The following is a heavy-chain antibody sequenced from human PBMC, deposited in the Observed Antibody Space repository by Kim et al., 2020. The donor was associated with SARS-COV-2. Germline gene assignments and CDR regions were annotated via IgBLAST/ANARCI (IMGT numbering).Heavy chain of an antibody. CDR2: IYYSGST. D-gene: IGHD4-4*01. V-gene: IGHV4-59*08. CDR1: GGSISSYY. J-gene: IGHJ5*02. CDR3: ARGVHPVVTTNWFDP. Sequence: SETLSLTCTVSGGSISSYYWSWIRQPPGKGLEWIGYIYYSGSTNYNPSLKSRVTISVDTSKNQFSLKLSSVTAADTAVYYCARGVHPVVTTNWFDPWGQGTLVTVSS.